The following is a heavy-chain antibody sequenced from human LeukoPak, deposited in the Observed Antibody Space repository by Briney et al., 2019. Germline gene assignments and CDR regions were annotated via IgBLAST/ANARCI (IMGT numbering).Heavy chain of an antibody. V-gene: IGHV5-10-1*01. J-gene: IGHJ4*02. Sequence: AGESLRISCKGSGYSFPSYWITWVRQMAGKGLEWMGRIDPSDSYTNYSPSFQGHVTISADKSISTAYLQWSSLKASDTAMYYCARSYSGYDYLDYWGQGTLVTVSS. CDR2: IDPSDSYT. CDR1: GYSFPSYW. CDR3: ARSYSGYDYLDY. D-gene: IGHD5-12*01.